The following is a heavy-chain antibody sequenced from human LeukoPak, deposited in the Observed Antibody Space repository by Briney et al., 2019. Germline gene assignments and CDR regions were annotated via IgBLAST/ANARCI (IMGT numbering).Heavy chain of an antibody. CDR2: IDPSDSYT. Sequence: GESLKISSQTSGYTFIHYWISWVRQVPGKGLEWIGRIDPSDSYTNYGLPFQGHITISADRSLNTSYLQWSGLKASDTAMYFCARHGPTYFYDSSGVFDVWGRGTMVIVSS. CDR1: GYTFIHYW. D-gene: IGHD3-22*01. V-gene: IGHV5-10-1*01. J-gene: IGHJ3*01. CDR3: ARHGPTYFYDSSGVFDV.